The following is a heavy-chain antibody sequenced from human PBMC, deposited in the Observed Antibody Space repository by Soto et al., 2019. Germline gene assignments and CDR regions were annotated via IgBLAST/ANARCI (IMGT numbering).Heavy chain of an antibody. J-gene: IGHJ4*02. V-gene: IGHV3-48*02. Sequence: GESLKISCAASGFTFSSYSMNWVRQAPGKGLEWVSYISSSSSTIYYADSVKGRFTICRDNAKNSLYLQMNSLRDEDTAVDYCARDPALGVKYGDHFDYWGQGTLVTVSS. CDR1: GFTFSSYS. CDR2: ISSSSSTI. CDR3: ARDPALGVKYGDHFDY. D-gene: IGHD3-10*01.